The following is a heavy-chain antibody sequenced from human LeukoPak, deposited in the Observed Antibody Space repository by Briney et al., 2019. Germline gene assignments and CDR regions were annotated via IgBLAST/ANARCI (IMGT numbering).Heavy chain of an antibody. J-gene: IGHJ4*02. Sequence: GGSLRLSCAASGFTFSGYAMNWVRQAPGKGLEWVSAINRSGGSTYYADSVKGRFTISRYNSKNTLYLQMNSLRAEDTAVYYCWTGIYFRRPSWYVNPFCCWGERTLVSVSS. CDR3: WTGIYFRRPSWYVNPFCC. CDR1: GFTFSGYA. V-gene: IGHV3-23*01. D-gene: IGHD2-2*01. CDR2: INRSGGST.